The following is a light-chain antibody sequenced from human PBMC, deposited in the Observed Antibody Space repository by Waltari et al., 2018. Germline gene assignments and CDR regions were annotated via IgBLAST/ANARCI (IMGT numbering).Light chain of an antibody. V-gene: IGKV4-1*01. Sequence: DIVLTQYPDSLAVSLGERATLNCKTSQSLSYSSNNKNYLAWYQQKPGQPPKVLMYWASTRESGVPDRFSGSGSGTDFTLTISSLQAEDVAVYYCQQYYSTSSTFGQGTKLEIK. CDR3: QQYYSTSST. J-gene: IGKJ2*01. CDR1: QSLSYSSNNKNY. CDR2: WAS.